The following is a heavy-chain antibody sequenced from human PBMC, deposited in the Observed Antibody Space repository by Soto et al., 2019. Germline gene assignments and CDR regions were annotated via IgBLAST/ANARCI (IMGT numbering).Heavy chain of an antibody. CDR2: IYYSGST. CDR3: ARWWSGSRQGFDP. D-gene: IGHD3-3*01. Sequence: QVQLQESGPGLVKPSQTLSLTCTVSGGSISSGDYYWSWIRQHPGKGLEWIGYIYYSGSTYYNPSRKRRVTIAVDTSTNQFSLKLSSVTAAYTAVYYCARWWSGSRQGFDPWGQGTLVTVSS. V-gene: IGHV4-31*03. J-gene: IGHJ5*02. CDR1: GGSISSGDYY.